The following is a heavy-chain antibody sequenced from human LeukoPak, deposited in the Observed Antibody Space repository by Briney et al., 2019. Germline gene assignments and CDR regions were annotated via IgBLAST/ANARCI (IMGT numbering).Heavy chain of an antibody. Sequence: GGSLRFSCAASGFTFSDYYRTWIRQAPGRGLEWISYITSSGSPMHYADSVKDRFTISRDNARKSLYLQMNSLRAEDTAVYYCTRVSRYSYGLDYWGQGTLVTVSS. J-gene: IGHJ4*02. CDR1: GFTFSDYY. CDR2: ITSSGSPM. D-gene: IGHD5-18*01. CDR3: TRVSRYSYGLDY. V-gene: IGHV3-11*01.